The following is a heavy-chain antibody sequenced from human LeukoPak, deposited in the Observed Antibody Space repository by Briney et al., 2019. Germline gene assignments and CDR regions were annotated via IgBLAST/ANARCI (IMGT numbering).Heavy chain of an antibody. CDR3: ARSKTTMVRGAYYYGMDV. J-gene: IGHJ6*02. CDR1: GFTFSTYS. CDR2: ISSSSSTI. D-gene: IGHD3-10*01. V-gene: IGHV3-48*04. Sequence: GGSLRLSCAASGFTFSTYSMNWVRQAPRKGLEWVSYISSSSSTIYYADSVKGRFTISRDNAKNSLYLQMSSLRAEDTAVYYCARSKTTMVRGAYYYGMDVWGQGTTVTVSS.